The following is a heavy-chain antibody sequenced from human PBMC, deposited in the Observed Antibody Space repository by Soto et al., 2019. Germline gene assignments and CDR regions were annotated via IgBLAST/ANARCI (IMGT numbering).Heavy chain of an antibody. D-gene: IGHD5-18*01. J-gene: IGHJ3*02. Sequence: QVQLQESGPGLVKPSETLSLTCTVSGGSISSYYWSWIRQPPGKGLEWIGYIYSSGSTNYNASLKSRVTISLDTSKNQLSPRLSSVTAADTAVYYCARLLRNSYAPYDAFDIWGQGTMVTVSS. V-gene: IGHV4-59*08. CDR3: ARLLRNSYAPYDAFDI. CDR2: IYSSGST. CDR1: GGSISSYY.